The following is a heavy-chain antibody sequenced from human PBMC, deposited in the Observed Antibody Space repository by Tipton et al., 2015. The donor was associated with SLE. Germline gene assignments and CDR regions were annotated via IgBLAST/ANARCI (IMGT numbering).Heavy chain of an antibody. J-gene: IGHJ3*01. CDR3: ARSPSILPTASDVFDV. CDR1: GGSISSNY. Sequence: TLSLTCSVSGGSISSNYWIWIRQPPGKGLEWIGYISDGGGTNYNPSLESRLTISVDTSKNQFSLRLSSATAADTAVYFCARSPSILPTASDVFDVWGQGTVVTASS. CDR2: ISDGGGT. D-gene: IGHD1-1*01. V-gene: IGHV4-59*01.